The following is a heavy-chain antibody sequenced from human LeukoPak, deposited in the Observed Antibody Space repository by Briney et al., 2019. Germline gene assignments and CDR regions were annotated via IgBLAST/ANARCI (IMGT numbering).Heavy chain of an antibody. CDR2: IYYSGST. Sequence: PSETLSLTCTVSGGSISSSSYYWGWIRQPPGKGLEWIGSIYYSGSTYYNPSLKSRVTISVDTSKNQFSLKLSSVTAADTAVYYCARGWVWFGESRRQKYNWFDPWGQGTLVTVSS. V-gene: IGHV4-39*07. CDR1: GGSISSSSYY. D-gene: IGHD3-10*01. J-gene: IGHJ5*02. CDR3: ARGWVWFGESRRQKYNWFDP.